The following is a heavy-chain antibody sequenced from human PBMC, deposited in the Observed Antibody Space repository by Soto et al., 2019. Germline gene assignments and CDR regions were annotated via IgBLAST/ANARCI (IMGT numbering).Heavy chain of an antibody. CDR2: ISSSGSTI. J-gene: IGHJ6*03. D-gene: IGHD3-10*01. Sequence: GGSLRLSCAASGFTFSDYYMSWIRQAPGKGLEWVSYISSSGSTIYYADSVKGRFTISRDNAKNSLYLQMNSLRAEDTAVYYCARDSGDVWFGELLGLYYYYYMDVWGKGTTVTVSS. CDR3: ARDSGDVWFGELLGLYYYYYMDV. CDR1: GFTFSDYY. V-gene: IGHV3-11*01.